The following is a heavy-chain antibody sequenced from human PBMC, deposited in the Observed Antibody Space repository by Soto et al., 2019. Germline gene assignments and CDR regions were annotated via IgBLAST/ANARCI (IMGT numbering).Heavy chain of an antibody. V-gene: IGHV4-30-4*01. D-gene: IGHD7-27*01. CDR3: ARAPSGDNVHY. J-gene: IGHJ4*02. CDR1: GGSITSDYSC. CDR2: IFDSGTT. Sequence: QVQLQESGPGLVKPSQTLSLTCTVSGGSITSDYSCWSWIRQPPGEGLEWIGHIFDSGTTYTNPSLRRQVAISLATSKNHFSLTLSSVTAAATAVSYCARAPSGDNVHYWGPGALVTVSS.